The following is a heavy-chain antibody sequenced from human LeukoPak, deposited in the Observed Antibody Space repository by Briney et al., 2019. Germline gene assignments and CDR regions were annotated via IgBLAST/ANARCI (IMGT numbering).Heavy chain of an antibody. CDR2: IIPIFGTA. CDR3: ARGDDSGYYDYFDY. CDR1: GGTFSSYA. V-gene: IGHV1-69*01. J-gene: IGHJ4*02. Sequence: VASVKVSCKASGGTFSSYAISWVRQAPGQGLEWMGGIIPIFGTANYAQKFQGRVTITADESTSTAYMELSSLRSEDTAVYYCARGDDSGYYDYFDYWGQGALVTVSS. D-gene: IGHD3-22*01.